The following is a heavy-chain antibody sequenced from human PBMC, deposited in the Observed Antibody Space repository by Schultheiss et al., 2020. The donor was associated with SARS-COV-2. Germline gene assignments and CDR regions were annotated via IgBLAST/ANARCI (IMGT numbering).Heavy chain of an antibody. V-gene: IGHV3-48*03. D-gene: IGHD6-13*01. CDR1: GFTFSSYE. Sequence: GGSLRLSCAASGFTFSSYEMNWVRQAPGKGLEWVSYISSSGSTIYYADSVKGRFTISRDNAKNSLYLQMNSLKTEDTAVYYCTRSQYSSSSLFDYWGQGTLVTVSS. CDR2: ISSSGSTI. CDR3: TRSQYSSSSLFDY. J-gene: IGHJ4*02.